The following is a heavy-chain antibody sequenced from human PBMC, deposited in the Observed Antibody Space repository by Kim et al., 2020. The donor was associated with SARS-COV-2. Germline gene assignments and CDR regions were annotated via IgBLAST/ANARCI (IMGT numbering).Heavy chain of an antibody. J-gene: IGHJ3*01. CDR3: VRRYDYWSGDYRLTDGVDV. D-gene: IGHD3-3*01. CDR1: GFTFEKFA. CDR2: ISTTGGST. V-gene: IGHV3-64D*06. Sequence: GSLRLSCSASGFTFEKFAMHWVRQAPGKGLEYVSAISTTGGSTYYANSVRDRFTFSRDNSRNTLYLQMSSLKVEDTAVYYCVRRYDYWSGDYRLTDGVDVWGQGTLVTVSS.